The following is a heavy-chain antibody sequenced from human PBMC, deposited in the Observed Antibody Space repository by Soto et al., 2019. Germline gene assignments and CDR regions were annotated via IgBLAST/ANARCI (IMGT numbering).Heavy chain of an antibody. CDR1: GGSISSSSYY. CDR3: ARDKITGLFDY. V-gene: IGHV4-39*07. CDR2: IYYSGST. Sequence: SETLSLTCTVSGGSISSSSYYWGWNRQPPGKGLEWIGSIYYSGSTNYNPSLKSRVTISVDTSKNQFSLKLTSVTAADTAVYYCARDKITGLFDYWGQGTLVTVSS. J-gene: IGHJ4*02. D-gene: IGHD2-8*02.